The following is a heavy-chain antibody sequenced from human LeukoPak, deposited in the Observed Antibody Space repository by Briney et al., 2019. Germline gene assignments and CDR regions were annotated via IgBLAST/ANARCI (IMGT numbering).Heavy chain of an antibody. CDR3: AKEDSAGGPNWFDP. Sequence: GGSLRLSCAASGFTFSDYYMSWIRQAPGKGLEWVSYISSSSSYTNYADSVKGRFTISRDNSKNMLYVQMNSLRAEDTAVYYCAKEDSAGGPNWFDPWGQGTLVTVSS. CDR2: ISSSSSYT. V-gene: IGHV3-11*05. D-gene: IGHD3-16*01. J-gene: IGHJ5*02. CDR1: GFTFSDYY.